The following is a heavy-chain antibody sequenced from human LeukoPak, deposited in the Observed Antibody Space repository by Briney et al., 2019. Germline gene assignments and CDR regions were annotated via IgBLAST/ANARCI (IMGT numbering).Heavy chain of an antibody. Sequence: GGSLRLSCAASGFTFSSYAMHWVRQAPGKGLEWMAVISYDGSNKYYADSVKGRFTISRDNSKNTLYLQMNSLRAEDTAVYYCARDQDYYGSGSYYNGNDYWGQGTLVTVSS. D-gene: IGHD3-10*01. CDR1: GFTFSSYA. CDR2: ISYDGSNK. J-gene: IGHJ4*02. V-gene: IGHV3-30-3*01. CDR3: ARDQDYYGSGSYYNGNDY.